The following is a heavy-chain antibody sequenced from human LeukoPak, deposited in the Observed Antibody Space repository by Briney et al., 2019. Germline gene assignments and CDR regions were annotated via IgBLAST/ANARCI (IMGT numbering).Heavy chain of an antibody. D-gene: IGHD6-6*01. CDR2: INPNSGGT. V-gene: IGHV1-2*02. J-gene: IGHJ4*02. CDR1: GYTFPGYY. CDR3: AREHSSSSGKVFDY. Sequence: ASVKVSCKASGYTFPGYYMHWVRQAPGQGLEWMGWINPNSGGTNYAQKLQGRVTMTRDTSISTAYMELSRLRSDDTAVYYCAREHSSSSGKVFDYWGQGTLVTVSS.